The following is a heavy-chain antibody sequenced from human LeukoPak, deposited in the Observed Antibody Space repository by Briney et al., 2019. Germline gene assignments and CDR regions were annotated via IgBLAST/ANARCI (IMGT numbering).Heavy chain of an antibody. CDR3: ARGRGYCSSTSCYKAPTYYYYYGMDV. J-gene: IGHJ6*02. CDR2: INHSGST. Sequence: SETLSLTCAVYGGSFSGYYWSWIRQPPGKGLEWIGEINHSGSTNYNPSLKSRVTISVDTSKNQFSLKLSSVTAADTAVYYCARGRGYCSSTSCYKAPTYYYYYGMDVWGQGTTVTVSS. D-gene: IGHD2-2*02. V-gene: IGHV4-34*01. CDR1: GGSFSGYY.